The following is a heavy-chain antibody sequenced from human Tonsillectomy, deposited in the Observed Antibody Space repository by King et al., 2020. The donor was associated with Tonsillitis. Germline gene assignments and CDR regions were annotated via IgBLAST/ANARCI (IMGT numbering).Heavy chain of an antibody. CDR2: IHEDGSEK. CDR1: GFTFSSQW. CDR3: ARSNYDFWSGYAYYYYMDV. D-gene: IGHD3-3*01. J-gene: IGHJ6*03. V-gene: IGHV3-7*03. Sequence: LVESGGGLVQPGGSLRLSCAASGFTFSSQWMSWVRQAPGKGLEWVAIIHEDGSEKYYVDSVKGRFTISRDNAKNSLHLQMNSLRAEDTAVYYCARSNYDFWSGYAYYYYMDVWGKGTTVTVSS.